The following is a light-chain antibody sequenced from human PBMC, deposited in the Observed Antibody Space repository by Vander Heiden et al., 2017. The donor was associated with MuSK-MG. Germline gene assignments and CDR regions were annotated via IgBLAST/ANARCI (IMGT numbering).Light chain of an antibody. V-gene: IGKV1-33*01. Sequence: DIPMTQSPSSLSASVGDRVTITCQASQDISNYLNWYQQKPGKAPKLLIYDASNLETGVPSRFSGSGSGKDFTFTISSLQTEDIATYYCQQYANLPLTFGPGTKVEIK. CDR3: QQYANLPLT. J-gene: IGKJ3*01. CDR2: DAS. CDR1: QDISNY.